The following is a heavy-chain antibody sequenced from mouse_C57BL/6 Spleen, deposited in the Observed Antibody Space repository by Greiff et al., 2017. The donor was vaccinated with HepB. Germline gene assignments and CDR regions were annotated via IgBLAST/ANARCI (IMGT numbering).Heavy chain of an antibody. CDR3: ARWDYED. J-gene: IGHJ2*01. Sequence: VKLQQSGAELVRPGASVKLSCKASGYTFTDYYINWVKQRPGQGLEWIARIYPGSGNTYYNEKFKGKATLTAEKSSSTAYMQLSSLTSEDSAVYFCARWDYEDWGQGTTLTVSS. D-gene: IGHD2-4*01. V-gene: IGHV1-76*01. CDR1: GYTFTDYY. CDR2: IYPGSGNT.